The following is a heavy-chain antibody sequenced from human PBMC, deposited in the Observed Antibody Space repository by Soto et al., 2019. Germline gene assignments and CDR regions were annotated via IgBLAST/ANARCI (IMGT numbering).Heavy chain of an antibody. CDR2: IYYSGST. D-gene: IGHD4-4*01. Sequence: SETLSLTCTVSGGSISSYYWSWIRQPPGKGLEWIGYIYYSGSTNYNPSLKSRVTISVDTSKNQFSLKLSSVTAADTAVYYCARGKHSNYAPPIDYWGQGTLVTVSS. CDR3: ARGKHSNYAPPIDY. J-gene: IGHJ4*02. V-gene: IGHV4-59*08. CDR1: GGSISSYY.